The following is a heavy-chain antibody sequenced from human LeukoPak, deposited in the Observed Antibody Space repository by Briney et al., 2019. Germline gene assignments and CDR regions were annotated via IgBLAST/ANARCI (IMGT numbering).Heavy chain of an antibody. V-gene: IGHV3-64*04. D-gene: IGHD3-16*02. CDR1: GFTFSSYA. CDR3: ARDSVWGSYRFMYYFDY. CDR2: ISSNGGST. Sequence: PGRSLRLSCSASGFTFSSYAMHWVRQAPGKGLEYVSAISSNGGSTYYADSVKGRFTISRDNSKNTLYLQMNSLRAEDTAVYYCARDSVWGSYRFMYYFDYWGQGTLVTVSS. J-gene: IGHJ4*02.